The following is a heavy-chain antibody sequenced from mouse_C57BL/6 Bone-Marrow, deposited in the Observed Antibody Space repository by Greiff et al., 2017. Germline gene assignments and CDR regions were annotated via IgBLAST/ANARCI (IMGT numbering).Heavy chain of an antibody. CDR3: TGDGDY. V-gene: IGHV1-15*01. CDR1: GYTFTDYE. Sequence: QVQLKQSGAELVRPGASVTLSCKASGYTFTDYEMHWVKQTPVHGLEWIGAIDPETGGTAYNQKFKGKAILTADKSSSTAYMELRSLTSEDSAVYYSTGDGDYWGQGTTLTVSS. J-gene: IGHJ2*01. CDR2: IDPETGGT.